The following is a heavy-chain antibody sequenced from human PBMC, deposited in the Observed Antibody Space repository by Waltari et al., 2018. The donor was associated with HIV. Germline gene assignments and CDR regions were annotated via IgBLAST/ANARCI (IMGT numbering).Heavy chain of an antibody. CDR2: LNVEESRV. Sequence: EVQLVESGGGLVQPGGSLRLSCVASGFTFSNYWLHWVRQGPGKGLVLVSRLNVEESRVHYADSVKGRFTISRDNARNTLYLQMNSLRDEDTAVYYCARRHTSEGILDYWGQGTLVTVSS. CDR1: GFTFSNYW. D-gene: IGHD6-19*01. J-gene: IGHJ4*02. V-gene: IGHV3-74*01. CDR3: ARRHTSEGILDY.